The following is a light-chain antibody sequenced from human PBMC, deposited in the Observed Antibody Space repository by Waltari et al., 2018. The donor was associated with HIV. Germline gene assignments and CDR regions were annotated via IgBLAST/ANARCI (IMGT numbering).Light chain of an antibody. CDR3: SAWDSSLNAWV. Sequence: QAGLTQPPSVSKGLRQTATLTCTGNSNNVGFQGATWMQQHQCHPPKLLSYRNNNRPSGISERLSASRSGNTASLTITGLQPEDEADYYCSAWDSSLNAWVFGGGTKLTVL. J-gene: IGLJ3*02. V-gene: IGLV10-54*01. CDR1: SNNVGFQG. CDR2: RNN.